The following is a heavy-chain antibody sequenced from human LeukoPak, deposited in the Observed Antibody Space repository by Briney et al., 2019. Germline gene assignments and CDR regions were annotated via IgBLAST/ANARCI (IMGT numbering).Heavy chain of an antibody. D-gene: IGHD5-18*01. CDR2: ISGSGEST. J-gene: IGHJ4*02. CDR3: AREGEYSYGPNY. CDR1: GFTFSSYG. V-gene: IGHV3-23*01. Sequence: PGGSLRLSCAASGFTFSSYGMNWVRQPPGKGLEWVSGISGSGESTHYADSMKGRFTISRDNAKNSLYLQMNSLRAEDTAVYYCAREGEYSYGPNYWGQGTLVTVSS.